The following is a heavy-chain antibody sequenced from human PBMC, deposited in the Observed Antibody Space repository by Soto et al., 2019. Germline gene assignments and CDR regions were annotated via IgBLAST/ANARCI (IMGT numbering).Heavy chain of an antibody. CDR1: SGSFSGYY. J-gene: IGHJ4*02. CDR3: ARGYESSRRYLPLLDY. Sequence: QVQLQQWGAGLLKPSETLSLRCVVNSGSFSGYYWTWIRQTPGKGLEWIGEISHSGSTNYNPSLMSRVTMSADTSKKQFSLRLSSVTAADTALHFCARGYESSRRYLPLLDYWGQGTLVTVSS. D-gene: IGHD3-22*01. V-gene: IGHV4-34*01. CDR2: ISHSGST.